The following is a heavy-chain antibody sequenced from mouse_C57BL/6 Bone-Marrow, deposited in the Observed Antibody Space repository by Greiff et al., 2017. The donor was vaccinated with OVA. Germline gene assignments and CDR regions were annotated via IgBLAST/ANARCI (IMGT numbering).Heavy chain of an antibody. V-gene: IGHV1-76*01. D-gene: IGHD1-1*01. Sequence: QVQLKQSGAELVRPGASVKLSCKASGYTFTDYYINWVKQRPGQGLEWIARIYPGSGNTYYNEKFKGKATLTAEKSSSTAYMQLSSLTSEDSAVYFCARQGGVLLLRSYYFDYWGQGTTLTVSS. J-gene: IGHJ2*01. CDR3: ARQGGVLLLRSYYFDY. CDR2: IYPGSGNT. CDR1: GYTFTDYY.